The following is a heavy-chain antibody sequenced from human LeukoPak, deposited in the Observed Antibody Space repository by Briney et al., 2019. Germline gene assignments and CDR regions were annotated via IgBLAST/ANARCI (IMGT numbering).Heavy chain of an antibody. CDR1: GFTFSSYA. D-gene: IGHD3-22*01. CDR2: IKQDGSEK. V-gene: IGHV3-7*01. J-gene: IGHJ4*02. CDR3: ARAQGHYYHSNQLVGTFDY. Sequence: GGSLRLSCAASGFTFSSYAMNWVRQAPGKGLEWVANIKQDGSEKYYVDSVKGRFTISRDNAKNSLYLQMNSLRAEDTAVYYCARAQGHYYHSNQLVGTFDYWGQGTLVTVSS.